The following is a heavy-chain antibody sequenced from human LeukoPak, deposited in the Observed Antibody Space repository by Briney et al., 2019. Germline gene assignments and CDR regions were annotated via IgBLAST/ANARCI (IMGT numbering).Heavy chain of an antibody. CDR2: VYYSGST. D-gene: IGHD2-21*01. CDR3: AREANSPTARYWYFDL. Sequence: ETLSLTCAASGGSVSSYYWSWMRQPPGKGLEWIGYVYYSGSTNYNPALKSRVTISLDTSENQFSLKLSSVTAADTAVYYCAREANSPTARYWYFDLWGRGTQVTVSS. V-gene: IGHV4-59*02. J-gene: IGHJ2*01. CDR1: GGSVSSYY.